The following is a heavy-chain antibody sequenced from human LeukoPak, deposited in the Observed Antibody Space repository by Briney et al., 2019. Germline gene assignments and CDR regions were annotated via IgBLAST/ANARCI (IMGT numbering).Heavy chain of an antibody. V-gene: IGHV4-59*08. D-gene: IGHD1-26*01. CDR3: AGPGRELSSGWFDP. CDR1: GGAITNYY. Sequence: PSETLSLTCGVSGGAITNYYWNWIRQAPGKGLEWLGYIYYTGSTNYNPSLKSRVTISVDTSKNQFSLKLSSVTAADTAVYYCAGPGRELSSGWFDPWGQGTLVTVSS. CDR2: IYYTGST. J-gene: IGHJ5*02.